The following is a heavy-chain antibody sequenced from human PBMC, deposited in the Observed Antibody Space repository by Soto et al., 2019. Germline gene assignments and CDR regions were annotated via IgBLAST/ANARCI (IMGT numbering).Heavy chain of an antibody. CDR1: GGSVSSGSYY. CDR3: ARSRPDTAMVFDY. V-gene: IGHV4-61*01. J-gene: IGHJ4*02. Sequence: TETLSLTCTVSGGSVSSGSYYWSWIRQPPGKGLEWIGYIYYSGSTNYTPSLKSRVTISVDTSKNQFSLKLSSVTAADTAVYYCARSRPDTAMVFDYWGQGTLVTVSS. D-gene: IGHD5-18*01. CDR2: IYYSGST.